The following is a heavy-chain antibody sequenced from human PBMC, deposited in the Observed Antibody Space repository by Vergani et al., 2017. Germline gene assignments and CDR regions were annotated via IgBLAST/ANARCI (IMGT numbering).Heavy chain of an antibody. CDR3: TTEGVYSSSWPTYYFDY. CDR2: IKSKTDGGTT. Sequence: EVQLVESGGGLVKPGGSLRLSCAASGFTFSNAWMSWVRQAPGKGLEWVGRIKSKTDGGTTDYAAPVKGRFTISRDDSKNTLYLQMNSLKTEDTAVYYCTTEGVYSSSWPTYYFDYWGQGTLVTVSS. D-gene: IGHD6-13*01. V-gene: IGHV3-15*01. CDR1: GFTFSNAW. J-gene: IGHJ4*02.